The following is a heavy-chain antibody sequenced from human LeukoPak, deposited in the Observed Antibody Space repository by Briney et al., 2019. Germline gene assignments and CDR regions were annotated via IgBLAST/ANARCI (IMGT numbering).Heavy chain of an antibody. CDR1: GFTFSSYA. D-gene: IGHD3-10*01. CDR3: ARDLAGHYYGSGCSFDY. V-gene: IGHV3-7*01. J-gene: IGHJ4*02. CDR2: IREDGSEK. Sequence: GRSLRLSCAASGFTFSSYAMHWVRQAPGKGLEWVANIREDGSEKYYVDSVKGQFTISRDNAKNSLFLQMDSLRAEDTAVYYCARDLAGHYYGSGCSFDYWGQGTLVTVS.